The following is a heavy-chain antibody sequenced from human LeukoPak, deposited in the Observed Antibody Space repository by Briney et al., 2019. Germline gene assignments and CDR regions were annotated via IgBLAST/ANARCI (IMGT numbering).Heavy chain of an antibody. CDR3: ARDTGLHPSKYCSGGSCYSNLLDY. J-gene: IGHJ4*02. CDR2: IIPILGIA. CDR1: GGTFSSYA. Sequence: SVKVSCKASGGTFSSYAISWVRQAPGQGLEWMGRIIPILGIANYAQKFQGRVTITADKSTSTAYMELSSLRSEDTAVYYCARDTGLHPSKYCSGGSCYSNLLDYWGQGTLVTVSS. D-gene: IGHD2-15*01. V-gene: IGHV1-69*04.